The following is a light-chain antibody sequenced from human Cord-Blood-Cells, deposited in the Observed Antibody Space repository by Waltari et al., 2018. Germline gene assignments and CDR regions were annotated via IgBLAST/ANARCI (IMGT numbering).Light chain of an antibody. J-gene: IGLJ2*01. Sequence: QSALTQPASVSGSPGQSITISCTGTSSAVGGYNYLSWYQQHPGKAPKRMIYDVSNRPSGVSNRFSGSKSGNTASLTISGLQAEDEADYYCSSYTSSSTVVFGGGTKLTVL. V-gene: IGLV2-14*01. CDR3: SSYTSSSTVV. CDR1: SSAVGGYNY. CDR2: DVS.